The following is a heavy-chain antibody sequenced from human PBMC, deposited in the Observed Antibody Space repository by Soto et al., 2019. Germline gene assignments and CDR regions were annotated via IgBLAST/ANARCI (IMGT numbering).Heavy chain of an antibody. J-gene: IGHJ4*02. D-gene: IGHD5-12*01. CDR3: ARGKRWLQPRYFDY. CDR1: GGSISSSSYY. Sequence: QLQLQESGPGLVKPSETLSLTCTVSGGSISSSSYYWGWIRQPPGKGLEWIGSIYYSGSTYYNPSLKSRVPLSVDTSKNQSPLKLSAVTAADTAVYYCARGKRWLQPRYFDYWGQGTLVTVSS. CDR2: IYYSGST. V-gene: IGHV4-39*01.